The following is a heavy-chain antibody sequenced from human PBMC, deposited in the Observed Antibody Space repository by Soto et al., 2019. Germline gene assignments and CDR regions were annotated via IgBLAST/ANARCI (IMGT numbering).Heavy chain of an antibody. J-gene: IGHJ4*02. CDR3: ARSMPSTGTLDF. CDR1: GFPLSTSGMR. CDR2: IDGDDNK. D-gene: IGHD1-1*01. Sequence: SGPTLVNPTQTLTLTCTFSGFPLSTSGMRVSWIRQPPGQALEWLARIDGDDNKYYSTSLRTRLAISKDTSKNQVVLTMTNMDPVDTGTYFCARSMPSTGTLDFWGQGTLVT. V-gene: IGHV2-70*04.